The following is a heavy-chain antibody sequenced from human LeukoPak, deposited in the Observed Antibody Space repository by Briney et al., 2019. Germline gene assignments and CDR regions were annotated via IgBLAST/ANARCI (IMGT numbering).Heavy chain of an antibody. J-gene: IGHJ4*02. CDR3: AADGQVVGATTAPDY. V-gene: IGHV1-8*01. D-gene: IGHD1-26*01. CDR1: GYTFTSYD. Sequence: ASVKVSCKASGYTFTSYDINWVRQATGQGLEWIGWMNPNSGNTNYAQKFQERVTITRDMSTSTAYMELSSLRSEDTAVYYCAADGQVVGATTAPDYWGQGTLVTVSS. CDR2: MNPNSGNT.